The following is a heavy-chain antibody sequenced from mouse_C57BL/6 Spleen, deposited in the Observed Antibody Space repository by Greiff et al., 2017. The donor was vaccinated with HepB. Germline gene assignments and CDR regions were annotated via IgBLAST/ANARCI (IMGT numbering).Heavy chain of an antibody. V-gene: IGHV1-82*01. D-gene: IGHD1-1*01. CDR2: IYPGDGDT. CDR1: GYAFSSSW. J-gene: IGHJ4*01. CDR3: ARNYGSRGDYAMDY. Sequence: VQLQQSGPELVKPGASVKISCKASGYAFSSSWMNWVKQRPGKGLEWIGRIYPGDGDTNYNGKFKGKATLTADKSSSTAYMQLSSLTSEDSAVYFCARNYGSRGDYAMDYWGQGTSVTVSS.